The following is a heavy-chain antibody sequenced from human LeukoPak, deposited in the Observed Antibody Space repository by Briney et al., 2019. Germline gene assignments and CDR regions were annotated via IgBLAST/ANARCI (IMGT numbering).Heavy chain of an antibody. J-gene: IGHJ4*02. CDR2: INPNSGGT. Sequence: ASVKVSCKASGYTFTGYYMHWVRQAPGQGLEWMGWINPNSGGTNYAQKFQSRVTMTRDTSISTAYMELSRLRSDDTAVYYCARSDSSGYLQIDYWGQGTLVTVSS. CDR3: ARSDSSGYLQIDY. D-gene: IGHD3-22*01. V-gene: IGHV1-2*02. CDR1: GYTFTGYY.